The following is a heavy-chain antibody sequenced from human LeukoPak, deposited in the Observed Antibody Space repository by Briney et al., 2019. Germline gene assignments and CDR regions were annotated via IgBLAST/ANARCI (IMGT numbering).Heavy chain of an antibody. CDR3: ARNYGDYFNWLDP. V-gene: IGHV3-64*01. CDR1: GFTFSNYA. CDR2: IDGSGGST. Sequence: PGGSLRLSCAASGFTFSNYAMHWVRQAPGKGLEYVSAIDGSGGSTYYANSVKGRFTVSRDNSKNTLYLQMNSLRAEDTAVYYCARNYGDYFNWLDPWGQGTLVTVSS. D-gene: IGHD4-17*01. J-gene: IGHJ5*02.